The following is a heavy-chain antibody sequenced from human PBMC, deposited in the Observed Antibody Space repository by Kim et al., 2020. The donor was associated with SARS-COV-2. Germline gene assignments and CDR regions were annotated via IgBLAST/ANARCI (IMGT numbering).Heavy chain of an antibody. CDR3: AREILVRGVKGDY. D-gene: IGHD3-10*01. CDR2: NYSGGST. V-gene: IGHV3-66*01. J-gene: IGHJ4*02. Sequence: GGSLRLSCAVSGFTVSSNYMSWARQAPGKGLEWVSVNYSGGSTYYGDAVKGRFTISRDNSKNTLYIQMNSRRAEDTAVYYCAREILVRGVKGDYWGQGTLGTVSS. CDR1: GFTVSSNY.